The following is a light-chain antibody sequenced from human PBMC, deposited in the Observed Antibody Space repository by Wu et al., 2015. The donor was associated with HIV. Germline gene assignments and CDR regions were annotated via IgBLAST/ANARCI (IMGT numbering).Light chain of an antibody. CDR2: DAS. Sequence: IQLTQSPSSLSASIGDRVRITCRASQDIVTYLAWYQQTPGKAPRVLIYDASTLQSGVPSRFSGSGSGADFTLTISSLQREDFAIYYCQQLNSFPLTFGQGTRLEIK. V-gene: IGKV1-9*01. CDR1: QDIVTY. CDR3: QQLNSFPLT. J-gene: IGKJ5*01.